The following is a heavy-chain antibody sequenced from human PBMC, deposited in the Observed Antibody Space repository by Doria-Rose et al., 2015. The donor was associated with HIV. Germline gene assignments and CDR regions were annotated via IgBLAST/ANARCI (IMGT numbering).Heavy chain of an antibody. J-gene: IGHJ4*02. D-gene: IGHD6-13*01. Sequence: SGPVLVKPTETLTLTCTVSGVSLSSPGMGVSWIRQPPGKALEWLANIFSDDERSYKTSLKSRLTISRGTCKRQVVLTMTDMNPVDTATDYCARIKSSRWYHKYYFDFWGQGTLVIVSA. CDR2: IFSDDER. CDR1: GVSLSSPGMG. CDR3: ARIKSSRWYHKYYFDF. V-gene: IGHV2-26*01.